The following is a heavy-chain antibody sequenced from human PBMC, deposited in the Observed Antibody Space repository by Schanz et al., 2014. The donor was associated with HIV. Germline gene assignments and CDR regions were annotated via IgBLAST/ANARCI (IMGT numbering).Heavy chain of an antibody. J-gene: IGHJ4*02. CDR1: GLISSKSV. V-gene: IGHV3-33*08. CDR2: IWYDGSNK. D-gene: IGHD3-22*01. CDR3: AREVVEYYYDSSGYFDY. Sequence: QVQLVESGGGVVPPGGSLRLSCAVSGLISSKSVIHWVRQAPGKGLEWVAVIWYDGSNKYYADSVKGRFTISRDNSKNTLYLQMNSLRAEDTAVYYCAREVVEYYYDSSGYFDYWGQGTLVTVSS.